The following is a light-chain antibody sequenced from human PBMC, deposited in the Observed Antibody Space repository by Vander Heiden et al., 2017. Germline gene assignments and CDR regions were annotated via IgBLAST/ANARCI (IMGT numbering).Light chain of an antibody. CDR2: RAS. Sequence: DIQINQSPSSLSASVGDRVTITCRASQTIVSYLNWYQQKPGKAPKLLIYRASNLQSGVPSRFSGSGSGTDFTLTISSLQPEDFASYYCHQSYSNPRTFGEGTKLEVK. J-gene: IGKJ4*02. CDR1: QTIVSY. V-gene: IGKV1-39*01. CDR3: HQSYSNPRT.